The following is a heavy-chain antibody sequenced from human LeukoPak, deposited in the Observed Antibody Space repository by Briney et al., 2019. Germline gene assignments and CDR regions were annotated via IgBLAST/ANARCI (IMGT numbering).Heavy chain of an antibody. D-gene: IGHD6-19*01. CDR2: INAGNGNT. CDR3: ARSRGIAVAGRSYFDY. Sequence: ASVKGSCKASGYTFTSYAMHWVREAPGQRREGMGWINAGNGNTKYSQKFQGGVTITRDTSASTAYMELSSLRSEDTAVYYCARSRGIAVAGRSYFDYWGQGTLVTVSS. V-gene: IGHV1-3*01. CDR1: GYTFTSYA. J-gene: IGHJ4*02.